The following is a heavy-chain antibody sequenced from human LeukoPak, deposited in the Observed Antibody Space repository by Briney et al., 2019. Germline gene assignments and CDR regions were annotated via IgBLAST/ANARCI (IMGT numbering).Heavy chain of an antibody. CDR2: FNPGGGNT. J-gene: IGHJ3*02. V-gene: IGHV1-46*01. Sequence: GASVKVSCKASGYTFSGYYIHWVRQAPGQGLEWMGLFNPGGGNTNYAQTFQGRVTMTTDTSATTVYMELSSLRSEDTAIYYCASIRDGYNDAFDIWGQGTVVTVSS. CDR3: ASIRDGYNDAFDI. D-gene: IGHD5-24*01. CDR1: GYTFSGYY.